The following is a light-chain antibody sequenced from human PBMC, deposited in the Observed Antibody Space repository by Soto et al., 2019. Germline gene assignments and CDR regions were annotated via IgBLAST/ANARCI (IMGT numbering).Light chain of an antibody. V-gene: IGLV1-44*01. J-gene: IGLJ3*02. CDR3: AAWDDSLNGPV. CDR2: SNN. Sequence: QSVLTQPPSASGTPGQRVIISCSGSSSNIGSHSVNWYQQLPGTAPKLLIYSNNQRPSGVPARFSGSKSGTSASLAISGLQSEDEADYYCAAWDDSLNGPVFGGGTKLTVL. CDR1: SSNIGSHS.